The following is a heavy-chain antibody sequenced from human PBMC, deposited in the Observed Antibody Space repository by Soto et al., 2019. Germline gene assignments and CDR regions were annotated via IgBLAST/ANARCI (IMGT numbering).Heavy chain of an antibody. CDR1: GGSISSGGYS. V-gene: IGHV4-30-2*01. CDR2: IYHSGST. CDR3: ARGRITMVRGIPPENWFDP. Sequence: QLQLQESGSGLVKPSQTLSLTCAVSGGSISSGGYSCSWIRQPPGKGLEWIGYIYHSGSTYYNPSLKSRVPISVDRSKNQFSLQLSSVTAADTAVYYCARGRITMVRGIPPENWFDPWGQGTLVTVSS. D-gene: IGHD3-10*01. J-gene: IGHJ5*02.